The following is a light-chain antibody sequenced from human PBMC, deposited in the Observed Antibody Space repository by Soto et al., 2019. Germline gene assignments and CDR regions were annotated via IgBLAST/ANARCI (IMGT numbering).Light chain of an antibody. Sequence: DIQMTQSPSSLSASVGDRVTITCRASQSISSYLNWYQQKPGKAPKLLIYAASSLQSGVPSRFXGSGSGTDFTLTISSLXPEDFATYYCQQSYSHRTFGQGTKVEIK. CDR3: QQSYSHRT. CDR2: AAS. V-gene: IGKV1-39*01. CDR1: QSISSY. J-gene: IGKJ1*01.